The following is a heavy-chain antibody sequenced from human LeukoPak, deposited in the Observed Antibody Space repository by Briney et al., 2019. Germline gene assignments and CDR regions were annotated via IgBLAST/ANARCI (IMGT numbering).Heavy chain of an antibody. J-gene: IGHJ6*03. CDR1: RTTFIHYW. Sequence: PGESLRLSCAASRTTFIHYWMSWVREAPGKGLEWVANISQDGSEKYHVDSVKGRFIISRDNAENSVYLHMNSLRAEDTAVYYCARDVRNRVGLNYYHQYMDVWGIGTTVTVSS. CDR2: ISQDGSEK. CDR3: ARDVRNRVGLNYYHQYMDV. D-gene: IGHD1-26*01. V-gene: IGHV3-7*01.